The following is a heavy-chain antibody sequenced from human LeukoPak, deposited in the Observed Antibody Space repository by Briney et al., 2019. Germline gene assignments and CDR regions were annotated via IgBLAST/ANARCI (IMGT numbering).Heavy chain of an antibody. CDR1: GFTFSSYA. CDR2: ISGSGGST. J-gene: IGHJ4*02. D-gene: IGHD2-21*01. CDR3: AKFLPTHIVVANYYFDY. V-gene: IGHV3-23*01. Sequence: GGSLRLSCAASGFTFSSYAMSWVRQAPGKGLEWVSAISGSGGSTYYADSVKGRFTISRDNSKNTLCLQMNSLRAEDTAVYYCAKFLPTHIVVANYYFDYWGQGTLVTVPS.